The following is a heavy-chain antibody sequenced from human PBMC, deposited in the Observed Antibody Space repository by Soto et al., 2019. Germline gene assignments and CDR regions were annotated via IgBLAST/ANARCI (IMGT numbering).Heavy chain of an antibody. J-gene: IGHJ4*02. D-gene: IGHD3-22*01. Sequence: ASVKVSCKASGFTFTSYYIYWVRQSTGQGLEWMGWMNPNSGNTGYAQKFQGRVTMTRNTSISTAYMELSSLTSEDTAVYYCTRAPLGIIVAPVFWGQGTLVPVSS. CDR1: GFTFTSYY. CDR3: TRAPLGIIVAPVF. CDR2: MNPNSGNT. V-gene: IGHV1-8*01.